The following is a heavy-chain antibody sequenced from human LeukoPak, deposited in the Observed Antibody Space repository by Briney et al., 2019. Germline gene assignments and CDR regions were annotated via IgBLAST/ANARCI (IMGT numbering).Heavy chain of an antibody. Sequence: GGSLRLSCAASGFTFDDYGMSWVRQAPGKGLEWVSGINWNGGSTGYADSVKGRFTISRDNAKNSLYLQMNSLRAEDTALYYCARKISGSYGDYFDYWGQGTLVTVSS. J-gene: IGHJ4*02. CDR3: ARKISGSYGDYFDY. CDR2: INWNGGST. D-gene: IGHD1-26*01. CDR1: GFTFDDYG. V-gene: IGHV3-20*04.